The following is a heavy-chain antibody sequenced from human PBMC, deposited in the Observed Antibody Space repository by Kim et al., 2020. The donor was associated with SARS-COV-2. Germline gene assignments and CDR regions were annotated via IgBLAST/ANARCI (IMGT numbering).Heavy chain of an antibody. CDR2: ICGSGGST. V-gene: IGHV3-23*01. J-gene: IGHJ4*02. CDR1: GFTFSSYA. CDR3: AKARAYSGYDYDFDC. Sequence: GGSLRLSCAASGFTFSSYAMSWVRQAPGKGLEWVSAICGSGGSTYYADSVKGRFTISRDNSKNTLYLQMNSQRAEDTAVYYCAKARAYSGYDYDFDCWGQGTLVTVYS. D-gene: IGHD5-12*01.